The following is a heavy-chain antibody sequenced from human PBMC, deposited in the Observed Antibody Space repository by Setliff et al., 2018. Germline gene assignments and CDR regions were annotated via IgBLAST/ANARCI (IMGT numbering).Heavy chain of an antibody. J-gene: IGHJ4*02. Sequence: GGSLRLSCATSGFTVSSSDMSWVRQAPGKGLEWISVLSGDDNAYYADSVKGRFTISGDTSKNTLYLQMSSLRADDTAVYFCRLWLHETMRDYWGQGTLVTVSS. D-gene: IGHD3-10*01. CDR3: RLWLHETMRDY. CDR1: GFTVSSSD. V-gene: IGHV3-53*01. CDR2: LSGDDNA.